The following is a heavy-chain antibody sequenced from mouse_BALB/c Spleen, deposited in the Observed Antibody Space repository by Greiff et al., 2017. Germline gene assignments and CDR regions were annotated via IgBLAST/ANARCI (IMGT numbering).Heavy chain of an antibody. D-gene: IGHD1-1*01. Sequence: EVQLQQSGPELVKPGASVKISCKASGYTFTDYNMHWVKQSHGKSLEWIGYIYPYNGGTGYNQKFKSKATLTVDNSSSTAYMELRSLTSEDSAVYYCARCSYYGSSPFDVWGAGTTVTVSS. CDR3: ARCSYYGSSPFDV. J-gene: IGHJ1*01. CDR1: GYTFTDYN. CDR2: IYPYNGGT. V-gene: IGHV1S29*02.